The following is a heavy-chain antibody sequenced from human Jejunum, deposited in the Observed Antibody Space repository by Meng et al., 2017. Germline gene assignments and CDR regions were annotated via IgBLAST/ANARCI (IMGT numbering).Heavy chain of an antibody. D-gene: IGHD2/OR15-2a*01. V-gene: IGHV3-23*01. J-gene: IGHJ3*01. CDR2: ISTSVGST. CDR1: GFTFSSHA. Sequence: GGSLRLSCAASGFTFSSHAMSWVRQAPGKGLEWVSPISTSVGSTFYADSVKGRFTISRDNSKNTLYLQMNSLRAEDTAVYFCAKLVSSWGQGTMVTVSS. CDR3: AKLVSS.